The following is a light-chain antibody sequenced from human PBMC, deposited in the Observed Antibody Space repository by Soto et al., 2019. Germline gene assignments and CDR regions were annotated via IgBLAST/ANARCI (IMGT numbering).Light chain of an antibody. CDR3: QYSHTSRRGPRV. Sequence: QSVLTQPPSVSGAPGQSITISCTGSSSNIGAGYDVHWYQQLPGTAPKLIIYDNSNRPSGVPDRFSVSKSGTSASLSITVREAEDEADHDYQYSHTSRRGPRVLGGGTKLTVL. CDR1: SSNIGAGYD. CDR2: DNS. J-gene: IGLJ3*02. V-gene: IGLV1-40*01.